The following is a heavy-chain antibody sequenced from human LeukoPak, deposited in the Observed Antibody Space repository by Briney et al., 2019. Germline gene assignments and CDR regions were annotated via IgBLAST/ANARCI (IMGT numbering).Heavy chain of an antibody. CDR1: GFTFSSYG. Sequence: PGRSLRLSCAASGFTFSSYGMHWVRQAPGKGLEWVAVIWYDGSNKYYADSVKGRFTISRDISKNTLYLQMNSLRAEDTAVYYCARGTVTAPDYWGQGTLVTVSS. CDR2: IWYDGSNK. CDR3: ARGTVTAPDY. J-gene: IGHJ4*02. V-gene: IGHV3-33*01. D-gene: IGHD4-17*01.